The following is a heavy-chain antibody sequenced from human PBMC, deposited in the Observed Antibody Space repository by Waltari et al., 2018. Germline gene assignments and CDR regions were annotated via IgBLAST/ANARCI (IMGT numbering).Heavy chain of an antibody. Sequence: FTFSRFWTSWVRLAPEKGLEWVANINEDGSRIYYLGSVKGRFTISRDNAKNSLSLQMDSLRVEDTGVYYCVRGIDGWGQGTLVTASS. V-gene: IGHV3-7*01. D-gene: IGHD3-9*01. CDR1: FTFSRFW. CDR3: VRGIDG. J-gene: IGHJ4*02. CDR2: INEDGSRI.